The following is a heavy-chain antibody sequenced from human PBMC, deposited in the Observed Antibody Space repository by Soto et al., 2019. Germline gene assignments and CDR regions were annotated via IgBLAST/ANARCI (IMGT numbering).Heavy chain of an antibody. J-gene: IGHJ4*02. Sequence: QVQLQQWGAGLLKPSETLSLTCAVYGGSFSGYYWTWIRQPPGTGLEWIGEINHSGSTNYNPSLKXXVTLSVDKSENQFSLKLTSVTAADAAVYYCARDKITGLFDYWGQGTLVTVSS. D-gene: IGHD2-8*02. V-gene: IGHV4-34*01. CDR3: ARDKITGLFDY. CDR2: INHSGST. CDR1: GGSFSGYY.